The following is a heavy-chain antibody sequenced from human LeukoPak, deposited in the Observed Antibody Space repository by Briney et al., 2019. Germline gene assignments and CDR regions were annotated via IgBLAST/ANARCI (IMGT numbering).Heavy chain of an antibody. D-gene: IGHD2-2*01. CDR1: GYTFTGYY. J-gene: IGHJ4*02. V-gene: IGHV1-2*02. CDR2: INPNSGGT. CDR3: ASPGDCSSTSCYAAPFDY. Sequence: GASVKVSCKASGYTFTGYYMHWVRQAPGQGLEWMGWINPNSGGTNYAQKFQGRVTMTRDTSISTAYMELSRLRSDDTAVNYCASPGDCSSTSCYAAPFDYWGQGTLVTVSS.